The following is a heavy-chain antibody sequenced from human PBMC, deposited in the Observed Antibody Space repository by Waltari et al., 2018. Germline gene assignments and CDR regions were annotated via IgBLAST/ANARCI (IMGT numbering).Heavy chain of an antibody. CDR1: GYTFTSYG. CDR3: ARDPSLMVYASYFDY. J-gene: IGHJ4*02. D-gene: IGHD2-8*01. CDR2: ISAYNGNT. V-gene: IGHV1-18*01. Sequence: QVQLVQSGAEVKKPGASVKVSCKASGYTFTSYGISWVRQAPGQGLEWMGWISAYNGNTNYAQKLQGRVTMTKDTSTSTAYMELRSLRSDDTAVYYCARDPSLMVYASYFDYWGQGTLVTVSS.